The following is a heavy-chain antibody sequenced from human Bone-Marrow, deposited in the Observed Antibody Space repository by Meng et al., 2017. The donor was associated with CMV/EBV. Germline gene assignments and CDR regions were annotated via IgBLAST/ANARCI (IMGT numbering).Heavy chain of an antibody. J-gene: IGHJ4*02. D-gene: IGHD2/OR15-2a*01. CDR3: TPAPGLEEFG. Sequence: LTCTFSGFSLSTSGVVVGWIRQPPGKALEWLALIYWDDDKRYSPSLKSRLTITKDTSKNQVVLTMTNMDPVDTATYYCTPAPGLEEFGWGQGTLVTVSS. V-gene: IGHV2-5*02. CDR2: IYWDDDK. CDR1: GFSLSTSGVV.